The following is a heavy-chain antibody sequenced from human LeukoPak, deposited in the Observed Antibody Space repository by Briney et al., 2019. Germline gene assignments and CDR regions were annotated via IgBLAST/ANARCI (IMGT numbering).Heavy chain of an antibody. CDR2: ISSSGSTI. CDR3: AELGITMIGGV. D-gene: IGHD3-10*02. Sequence: GGSLRLSCAASGFTFSSYEMNWVRQAPGKGLEWVSYISSSGSTIYYADSVRGRFTISRDNAKNSLYLQMNSLRAEDTAVYYCAELGITMIGGVWGIGTTVTISS. CDR1: GFTFSSYE. V-gene: IGHV3-48*03. J-gene: IGHJ6*04.